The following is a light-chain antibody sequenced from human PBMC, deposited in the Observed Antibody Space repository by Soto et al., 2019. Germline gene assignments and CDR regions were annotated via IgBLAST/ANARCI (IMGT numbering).Light chain of an antibody. CDR3: SSYTSSSTLGV. CDR2: EVS. Sequence: QSALTQPASVSGSPGQSITISCTGTSSDVGGYNYVSWYQQHPGKAPKLMIYEVSNRPSGVSNRFSGSKPGNTASLTISGLQAEDEADYYCSSYTSSSTLGVFGTGTKLTVL. CDR1: SSDVGGYNY. V-gene: IGLV2-14*01. J-gene: IGLJ1*01.